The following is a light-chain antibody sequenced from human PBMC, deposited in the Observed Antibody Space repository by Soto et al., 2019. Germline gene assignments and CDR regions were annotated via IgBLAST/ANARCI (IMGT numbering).Light chain of an antibody. CDR3: CSYAGSSTSWV. J-gene: IGLJ3*02. CDR1: SSDLGSYNL. Sequence: QSALTQPASVSGSPGQSLTISCTGTSSDLGSYNLVSWYQQHPGKAPKLMIYEVNKRPSGVSNRFSASKSGNTASLTIFGLQAEDEADYYCCSYAGSSTSWVFGGGTKLAVL. V-gene: IGLV2-23*02. CDR2: EVN.